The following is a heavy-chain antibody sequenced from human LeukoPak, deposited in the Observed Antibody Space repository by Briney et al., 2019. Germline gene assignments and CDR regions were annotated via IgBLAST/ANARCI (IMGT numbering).Heavy chain of an antibody. CDR3: AKAGNIRFDY. D-gene: IGHD1/OR15-1a*01. Sequence: GGSLRLSCAASGFTFSSYAMSWVRQAPGKGLEWVSAISGSGGSTYYADSVKGRFTISRDNSKNTLYLQMHSLRAEDTAAYYCAKAGNIRFDYWGQGTLVTVSS. V-gene: IGHV3-23*01. CDR1: GFTFSSYA. J-gene: IGHJ4*02. CDR2: ISGSGGST.